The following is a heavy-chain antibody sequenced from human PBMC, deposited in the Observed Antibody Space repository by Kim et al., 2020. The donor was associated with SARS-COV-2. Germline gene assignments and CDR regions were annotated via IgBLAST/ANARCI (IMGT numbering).Heavy chain of an antibody. CDR3: ARKARRYF. CDR1: GDSITSVGFY. CDR2: IFYSGST. Sequence: SETLSLTCTVSGDSITSVGFYWSWLRQYPGKGPEWIGYIFYSGSTSYTPSLKSRISISRETSKNQSSLRLISVTAADTAIYYCARKARRYF. V-gene: IGHV4-31*03. J-gene: IGHJ2*01.